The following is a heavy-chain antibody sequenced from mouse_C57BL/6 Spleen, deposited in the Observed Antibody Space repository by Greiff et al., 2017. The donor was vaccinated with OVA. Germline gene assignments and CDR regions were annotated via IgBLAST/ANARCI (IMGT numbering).Heavy chain of an antibody. D-gene: IGHD1-1*01. CDR3: ARIPDYYGSSYGSYFDY. Sequence: QVTLKECGPGILQPSQTLSLTCSFSGFSLSTFGMGVGWIRQPSGKGLEWLAHIWWDDDKYYNPALKSRLTISKDTSKNQVFLKIANVDTADTATYYCARIPDYYGSSYGSYFDYWGQGTTLTVSS. CDR2: IWWDDDK. V-gene: IGHV8-8*01. J-gene: IGHJ2*01. CDR1: GFSLSTFGMG.